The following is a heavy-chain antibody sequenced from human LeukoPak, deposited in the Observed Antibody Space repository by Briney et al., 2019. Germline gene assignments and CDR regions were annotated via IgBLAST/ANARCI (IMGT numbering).Heavy chain of an antibody. CDR2: LYSGGTA. CDR3: ARSLYGDYFFDY. CDR1: GFIVSSNY. V-gene: IGHV3-53*01. J-gene: IGHJ4*02. Sequence: GGSLRLSCVASGFIVSSNYTNWVRQAPGKGLEWISILYSGGTAFYADSVEGRFTISRDNSKNTLYLQMNSLRADDTAMYYCARSLYGDYFFDYWGQGTLVTVSS. D-gene: IGHD4-17*01.